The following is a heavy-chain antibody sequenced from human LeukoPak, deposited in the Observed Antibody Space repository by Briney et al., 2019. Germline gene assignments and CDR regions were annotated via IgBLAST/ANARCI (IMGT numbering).Heavy chain of an antibody. Sequence: GGSLRLSCAASGFTFSSYGMHWVRQAPGKGLEWVAVIWYDGSNKYYADSVKGRFTISRDNSKNTLYLQMNSLRAEDTAVYYCARDIGDCSSLSCHNQYYYMDVWGKGTTVTVTS. J-gene: IGHJ6*03. CDR1: GFTFSSYG. D-gene: IGHD2-2*02. CDR2: IWYDGSNK. CDR3: ARDIGDCSSLSCHNQYYYMDV. V-gene: IGHV3-33*01.